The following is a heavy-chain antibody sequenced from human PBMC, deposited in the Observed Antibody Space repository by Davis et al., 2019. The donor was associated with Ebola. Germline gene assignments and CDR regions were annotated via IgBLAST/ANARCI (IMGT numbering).Heavy chain of an antibody. V-gene: IGHV3-21*01. CDR2: ISSSSSYI. J-gene: IGHJ5*02. D-gene: IGHD3-10*01. Sequence: GGSLRLSCAASGFTFSSYSMNWVRQAPGKGLEWVSSISSSSSYIYYADSVKGRLTISRDNAKNSLYLQMNSLGAEDTAVYYCARDTVQGVIIGINWFDPWGQGTLVTVSS. CDR1: GFTFSSYS. CDR3: ARDTVQGVIIGINWFDP.